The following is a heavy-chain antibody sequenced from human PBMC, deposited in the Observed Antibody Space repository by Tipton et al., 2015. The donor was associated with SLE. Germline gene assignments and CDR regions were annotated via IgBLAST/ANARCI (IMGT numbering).Heavy chain of an antibody. Sequence: SLKLSCSASGFTFSSYAMHWVRQAPGKGLEYVSAISSNGGSTYYADSVKGRFTISRDNSKNTLYLQMSSLRAEDTAVYYCVKVNEKWLVQNGMDVWGQGTTVTVSS. J-gene: IGHJ6*02. D-gene: IGHD6-19*01. CDR2: ISSNGGST. CDR1: GFTFSSYA. V-gene: IGHV3-64D*09. CDR3: VKVNEKWLVQNGMDV.